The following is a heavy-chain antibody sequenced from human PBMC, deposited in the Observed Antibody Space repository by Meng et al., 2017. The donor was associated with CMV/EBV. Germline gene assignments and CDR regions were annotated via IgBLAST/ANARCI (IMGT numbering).Heavy chain of an antibody. CDR3: ARDDCSSTSCYYYYYGMDV. Sequence: GESLKISCAASGFTFSSYCMHWVRQSPGKGLEWVAVISYDGSNKYYADSVKGRFTISRDNSKNTLYLQMNSLRAEDTAVYYCARDDCSSTSCYYYYYGMDVWGQGTTVTVSS. D-gene: IGHD2-2*01. V-gene: IGHV3-30*03. CDR2: ISYDGSNK. J-gene: IGHJ6*02. CDR1: GFTFSSYC.